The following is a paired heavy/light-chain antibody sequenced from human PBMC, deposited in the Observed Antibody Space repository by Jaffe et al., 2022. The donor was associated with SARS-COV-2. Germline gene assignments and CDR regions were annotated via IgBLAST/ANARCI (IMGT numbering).Heavy chain of an antibody. CDR2: ISGSGGST. CDR1: GFTFSSYA. Sequence: EVQLLESGGGLVQPGGSLRLSCAASGFTFSSYAMSWVRQAPGKGLEWVSAISGSGGSTYYADSVKGRFTISRDNSKNTLYLQMNSLRAEDTAVYYCAKDRTVRGVQPTDYYYYGMDVWGQGTTVTVSS. CDR3: AKDRTVRGVQPTDYYYYGMDV. D-gene: IGHD3-10*01. J-gene: IGHJ6*02. V-gene: IGHV3-23*01.
Light chain of an antibody. Sequence: SYVLTQPPSVSVAPGQTARITCGGNNIGSKSVHWYQQKPGQAPVLVVYDDSDRPSGIPERFSGSNSGNTATLTISRVEAGDEADYYCQVWDSSSDSYVFGTGTKVTVL. CDR3: QVWDSSSDSYV. CDR1: NIGSKS. J-gene: IGLJ1*01. V-gene: IGLV3-21*02. CDR2: DDS.